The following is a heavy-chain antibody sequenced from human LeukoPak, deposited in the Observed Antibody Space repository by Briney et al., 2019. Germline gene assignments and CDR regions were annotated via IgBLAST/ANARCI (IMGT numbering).Heavy chain of an antibody. CDR1: GGSISSYY. D-gene: IGHD6-13*01. Sequence: SETLSLTCTVSGGSISSYYWSWIRQPPGKGLEWIGYIYYSGSTNYNPPLKSRVTISVDTSKNQFSLKLSSVTAADTAVYYCARGSVPYSSSWYHFDYWGQGTLVTVSS. V-gene: IGHV4-59*01. CDR3: ARGSVPYSSSWYHFDY. J-gene: IGHJ4*02. CDR2: IYYSGST.